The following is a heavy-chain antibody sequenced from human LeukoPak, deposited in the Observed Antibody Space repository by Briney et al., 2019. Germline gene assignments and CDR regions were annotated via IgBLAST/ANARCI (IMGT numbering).Heavy chain of an antibody. J-gene: IGHJ4*02. CDR2: IFYSGTT. CDR3: ARGGWNKFDY. D-gene: IGHD3-22*01. V-gene: IGHV4-59*02. Sequence: SETLSLTCTVSGGSVSSYYWSWIRQPPGKGLEWIGFIFYSGTTNYNPSLKSRVTISVDTSKNQFSLKLSSVTAADTAVYYCARGGWNKFDYWGQGTLVTVSS. CDR1: GGSVSSYY.